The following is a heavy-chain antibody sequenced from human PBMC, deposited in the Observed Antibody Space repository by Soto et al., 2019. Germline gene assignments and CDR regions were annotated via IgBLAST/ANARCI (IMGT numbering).Heavy chain of an antibody. CDR2: INAGNGNT. Sequence: QVQLVQSGAEVKKPGASVKVSCKASGYTFTSYAMHWVRQAPGQRLQWMGWINAGNGNTKYSQKFQGRVTITWDTSASTAYMELSSLRSEDTAVYYCARDREVTMVRGASFDPWGQGTLVTVSS. CDR1: GYTFTSYA. J-gene: IGHJ5*02. D-gene: IGHD3-10*01. CDR3: ARDREVTMVRGASFDP. V-gene: IGHV1-3*01.